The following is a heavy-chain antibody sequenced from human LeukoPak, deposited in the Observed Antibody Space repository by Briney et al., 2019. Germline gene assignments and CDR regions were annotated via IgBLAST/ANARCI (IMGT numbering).Heavy chain of an antibody. CDR2: IHTTGRT. CDR3: ARVEYCSGTNCHTDV. CDR1: GGSISSYY. Sequence: SETLSLTCTVSGGSISSYYWSWIRQPAGKGLEWIGRIHTTGRTNYNPSLKSRVTMSVDTSKNQFSLKLTSVTAADTAVYYCARVEYCSGTNCHTDVWGKGTTVTVSS. D-gene: IGHD2-2*02. V-gene: IGHV4-4*07. J-gene: IGHJ6*04.